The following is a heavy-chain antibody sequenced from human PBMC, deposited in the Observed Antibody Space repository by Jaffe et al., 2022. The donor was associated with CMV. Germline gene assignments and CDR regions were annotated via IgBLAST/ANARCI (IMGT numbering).Heavy chain of an antibody. J-gene: IGHJ4*02. CDR1: GGSISSYY. CDR2: IYYSGST. V-gene: IGHV4-59*01. CDR3: ARESRDGYNWDY. Sequence: QVQLQESGPGLVKPSETLSLTCTVSGGSISSYYWSWIRQPPGKGLEWIGYIYYSGSTNYNPSLKSRVTISVDTSKNQFSLKLSSVTAADTAVYYCARESRDGYNWDYWGQGTLVTVSS. D-gene: IGHD5-12*01.